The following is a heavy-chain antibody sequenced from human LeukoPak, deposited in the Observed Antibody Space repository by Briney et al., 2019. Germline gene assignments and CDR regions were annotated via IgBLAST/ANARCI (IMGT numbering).Heavy chain of an antibody. V-gene: IGHV4-30-2*01. CDR2: IYHSGST. J-gene: IGHJ5*02. D-gene: IGHD2-2*01. CDR1: GGSISSGGYS. Sequence: PSETLSLTCAVSGGSISSGGYSWSWIRQPPGKGLEWIGYIYHSGSTYHNPSLKSRVTISVDRSKNQFSLKLSSVTAADTAVYYCARGPPGYCSSTSCYGEAGWFDPWGQGTLVTVSS. CDR3: ARGPPGYCSSTSCYGEAGWFDP.